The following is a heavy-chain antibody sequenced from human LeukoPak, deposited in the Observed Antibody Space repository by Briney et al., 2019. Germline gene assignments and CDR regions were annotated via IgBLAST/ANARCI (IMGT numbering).Heavy chain of an antibody. CDR1: GGSISSYY. CDR2: IYYSGST. CDR3: ARFDGRYDVLDY. J-gene: IGHJ4*02. Sequence: SETLSLTCTVSGGSISSYYWSWIRQPPGKGLEWIGYIYYSGSTNYNPSLKSRVTISVDTSKNQFSLKLSSVTAADTAVYYCARFDGRYDVLDYWGQGTLVTVSS. D-gene: IGHD3-16*01. V-gene: IGHV4-59*01.